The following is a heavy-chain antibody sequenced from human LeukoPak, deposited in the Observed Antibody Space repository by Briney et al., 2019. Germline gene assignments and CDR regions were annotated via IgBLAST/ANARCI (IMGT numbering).Heavy chain of an antibody. CDR2: INWNGGST. V-gene: IGHV3-20*04. CDR3: ARGRIAARPGIGYYYYYMDV. Sequence: GGSLRLSCAASGFTFDDYGMSWVRQAPGKGLEWVSGINWNGGSTGCADSVKGRFTTSRDNAKNSLYLQMNSLRAEDTALYYCARGRIAARPGIGYYYYYMDVWGKGTTVTVSS. D-gene: IGHD6-6*01. CDR1: GFTFDDYG. J-gene: IGHJ6*03.